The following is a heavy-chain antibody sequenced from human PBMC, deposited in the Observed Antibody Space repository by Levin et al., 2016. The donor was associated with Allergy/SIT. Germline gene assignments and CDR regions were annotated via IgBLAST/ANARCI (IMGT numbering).Heavy chain of an antibody. CDR3: ARDVGRQFSFGWCKWFDP. J-gene: IGHJ5*02. V-gene: IGHV3-74*01. CDR2: INHDGSST. CDR1: GFTLRSHY. D-gene: IGHD2-21*01. Sequence: GESLKISCAASGFTLRSHYMHWFRQAPGKGLVWLSRINHDGSSTSYADSVKGRFTISRDNAKNTLYLQLNTLRAEDTAVYYCARDVGRQFSFGWCKWFDPWGQGTLVTVSS.